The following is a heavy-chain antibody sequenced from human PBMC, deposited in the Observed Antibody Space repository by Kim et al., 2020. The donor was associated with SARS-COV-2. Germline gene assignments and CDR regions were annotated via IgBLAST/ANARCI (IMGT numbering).Heavy chain of an antibody. CDR3: AKVRGETYYDILTGYSHFDY. V-gene: IGHV3-23*01. CDR1: GFTFSSYA. Sequence: GGSLRLSCAASGFTFSSYAMSWVRQAPGKGLEWVSAISGSGGSTYYADSVKGRFTISRDNSKNTLYLQMNSLRAEDTAVYYCAKVRGETYYDILTGYSHFDYWGQGTLVTVSS. J-gene: IGHJ4*02. D-gene: IGHD3-9*01. CDR2: ISGSGGST.